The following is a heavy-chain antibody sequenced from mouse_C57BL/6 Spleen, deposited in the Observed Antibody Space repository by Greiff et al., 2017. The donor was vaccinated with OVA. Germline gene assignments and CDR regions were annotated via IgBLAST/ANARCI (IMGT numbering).Heavy chain of an antibody. Sequence: EVKLVESGGGLVQPGGSMKLSCVASGFTFSNYWMNWVRQSPEKGLEWVAQIRLKSDNYATHYAESVKGRFTISRDDSKSSVYLQMNNLRAEDTGIYYCTQGPIYYYGRRDYAMDYWGQGTSVTVSS. D-gene: IGHD1-1*01. CDR1: GFTFSNYW. CDR2: IRLKSDNYAT. J-gene: IGHJ4*01. CDR3: TQGPIYYYGRRDYAMDY. V-gene: IGHV6-3*01.